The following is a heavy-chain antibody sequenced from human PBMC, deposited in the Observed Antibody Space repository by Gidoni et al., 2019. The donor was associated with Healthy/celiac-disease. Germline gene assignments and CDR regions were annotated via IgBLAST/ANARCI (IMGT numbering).Heavy chain of an antibody. J-gene: IGHJ4*02. Sequence: EVQLVESGGGLIQHGGSLRLSCAASGFTVSSNYMSWVRQAPGKGLEWVSVSYCGCSTYYADSVKGRFTISRDNSKNTLYLQMNSLRAEDTAVYYCARGGPQYEGHKAAADDYWGQGTLVTVSS. CDR1: GFTVSSNY. V-gene: IGHV3-53*01. D-gene: IGHD6-13*01. CDR3: ARGGPQYEGHKAAADDY. CDR2: SYCGCST.